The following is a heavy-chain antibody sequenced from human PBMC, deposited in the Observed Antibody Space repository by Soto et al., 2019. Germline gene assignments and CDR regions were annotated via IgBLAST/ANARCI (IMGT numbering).Heavy chain of an antibody. J-gene: IGHJ2*01. CDR2: IRECGADP. CDR1: GFTFSSHS. V-gene: IGHV3-23*01. CDR3: ARGNFGSWFFDL. D-gene: IGHD1-1*01. Sequence: ELQLLESGGGLVQPGGSLRLSCAASGFTFSSHSMSWVRQAPGKGLEWVSGIRECGADPHYADSVKGRLVISRDNSKNTLYLQMNSLRVEDTAVYYCARGNFGSWFFDLWGRGTLLTVSS.